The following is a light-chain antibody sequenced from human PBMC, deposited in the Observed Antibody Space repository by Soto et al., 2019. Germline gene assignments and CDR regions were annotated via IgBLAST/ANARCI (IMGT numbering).Light chain of an antibody. CDR1: SSNIESNY. Sequence: QSVLTQPPSVSAAPAQKVSISCSGSSSNIESNYVSWYQQLPGAAPKLLIFDNNKRPSGIPDRFSGSKSGTSATLGITGLQAGDEADYYCETWDSSLSGVVFGGGTQLTVL. V-gene: IGLV1-51*01. CDR3: ETWDSSLSGVV. J-gene: IGLJ7*01. CDR2: DNN.